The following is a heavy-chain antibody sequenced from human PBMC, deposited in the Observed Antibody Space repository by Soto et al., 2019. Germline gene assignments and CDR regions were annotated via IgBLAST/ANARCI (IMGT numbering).Heavy chain of an antibody. CDR3: AKDIDGYCSSTSCLISAIDY. CDR2: ISGSGGST. D-gene: IGHD2-2*03. J-gene: IGHJ4*02. Sequence: PGGSLRLSCAASGFTFSSYAMSWVRQAPGKGLEWVSAISGSGGSTYYADSVKGRFTISRDNSKNTLYLQMNSLRAEDTAVYYCAKDIDGYCSSTSCLISAIDYWGQGTLVTVSS. V-gene: IGHV3-23*01. CDR1: GFTFSSYA.